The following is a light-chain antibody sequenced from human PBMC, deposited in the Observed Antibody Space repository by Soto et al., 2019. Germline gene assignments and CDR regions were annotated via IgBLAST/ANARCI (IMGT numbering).Light chain of an antibody. V-gene: IGLV1-40*01. CDR2: GNS. J-gene: IGLJ1*01. Sequence: QSVLTQPPSVSGAPGQRVTISCTGSSSNIGAGYDVHWYQQLPGTAPKLLIYGNSNRPSGVPDRFSGSKSGTSASLAITGLHADDEADYYCQSYDSSLSGYVFGTGTKLTVL. CDR1: SSNIGAGYD. CDR3: QSYDSSLSGYV.